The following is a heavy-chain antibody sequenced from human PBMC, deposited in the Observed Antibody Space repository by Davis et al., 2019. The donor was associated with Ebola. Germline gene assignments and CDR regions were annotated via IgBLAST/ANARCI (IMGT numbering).Heavy chain of an antibody. CDR1: GFTFSSYG. CDR2: IWYDGSNK. D-gene: IGHD3-10*01. CDR3: ARVTMVRGVIITLDV. J-gene: IGHJ6*04. Sequence: PGGSLRLSCAASGFTFSSYGMHWVRQAPGKGLEWVAVIWYDGSNKYYADSVKGRFTISRDNSKNTLYLQMNSLRAEDTAVYYCARVTMVRGVIITLDVWGKGTTVTVSS. V-gene: IGHV3-33*01.